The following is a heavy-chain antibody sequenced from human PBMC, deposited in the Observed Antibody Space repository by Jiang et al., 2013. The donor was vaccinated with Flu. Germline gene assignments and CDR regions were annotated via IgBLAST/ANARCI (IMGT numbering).Heavy chain of an antibody. CDR2: LLQWEH. V-gene: IGHV4-61*01. Sequence: KPSETLSLTCTVSVAPSAVVVTTGAGSGSPREGTGVDWVYLLQWEHQLQPSLKSRVTISVDTSKNQFSLKLSSVTAADTAVYYCASIPRMDGSWFDPWGQGTLVTVSS. CDR3: ASIPRMDGSWFDP. D-gene: IGHD2-2*02. CDR1: VAPSAVVVTT. J-gene: IGHJ5*02.